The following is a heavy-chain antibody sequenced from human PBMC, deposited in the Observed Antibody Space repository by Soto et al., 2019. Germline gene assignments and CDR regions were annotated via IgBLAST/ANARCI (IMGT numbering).Heavy chain of an antibody. CDR1: GFTFSSYA. Sequence: PGGSLRLSCAASGFTFSSYAMSWVRQAPGKGLEWVSAISGSGGSTYYADSVKGRFTISRDNSKNTLYLQMNSLRAEDTAVYCCAKAWDNAYYYGSGSYFSYLDHWGQGTLVTVSS. V-gene: IGHV3-23*01. CDR3: AKAWDNAYYYGSGSYFSYLDH. J-gene: IGHJ4*02. D-gene: IGHD3-10*01. CDR2: ISGSGGST.